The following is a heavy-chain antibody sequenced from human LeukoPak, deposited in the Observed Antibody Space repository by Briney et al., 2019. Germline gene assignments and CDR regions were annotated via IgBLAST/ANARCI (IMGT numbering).Heavy chain of an antibody. V-gene: IGHV3-23*01. D-gene: IGHD3-22*01. CDR2: ISGSGSST. CDR1: GFTFSSYA. CDR3: AKGRYYYDNSDAFEI. Sequence: GGSLRLSCAASGFTFSSYAMSWVRQAPGKGLEWVSAISGSGSSTYYADSAKGRFTISRDNSKNTLYLQMNSLRAEDTAVYHCAKGRYYYDNSDAFEIWGRGTMVTVSS. J-gene: IGHJ3*02.